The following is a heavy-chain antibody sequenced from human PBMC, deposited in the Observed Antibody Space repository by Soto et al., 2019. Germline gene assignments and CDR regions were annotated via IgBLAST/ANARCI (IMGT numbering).Heavy chain of an antibody. CDR3: ARDRRPQGGYKTLDY. CDR1: GFNFSSYT. CDR2: ISNSVRYI. V-gene: IGHV3-21*01. J-gene: IGHJ4*02. Sequence: PGGSLRLSCAASGFNFSSYTMHWVRQAPGKGLEWVSSISNSVRYIYYADSMKGRFTVSRDNAKNSLYLQVSSLSAEDTAVYYCARDRRPQGGYKTLDYWGQGXLVTVSS. D-gene: IGHD6-25*01.